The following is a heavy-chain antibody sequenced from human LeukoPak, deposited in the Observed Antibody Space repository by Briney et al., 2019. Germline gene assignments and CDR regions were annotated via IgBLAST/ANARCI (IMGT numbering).Heavy chain of an antibody. D-gene: IGHD4-23*01. CDR2: IYYSGGT. J-gene: IGHJ4*02. CDR3: AREVSRWPYYFDY. CDR1: GGSISSGDYY. V-gene: IGHV4-30-4*01. Sequence: SETLSLTCTVSGGSISSGDYYWSWIRQPPGKGLEWIGYIYYSGGTYYNPSLKSRVTISVDTSKNQFSLKLSSVTAADTAVYYCAREVSRWPYYFDYWGQGTLVTVSS.